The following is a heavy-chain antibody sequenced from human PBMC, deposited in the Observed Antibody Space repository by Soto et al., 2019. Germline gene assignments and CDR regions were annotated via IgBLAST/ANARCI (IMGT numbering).Heavy chain of an antibody. V-gene: IGHV3-30-3*01. CDR2: ISYDGNNK. CDR1: GFTFSSDA. D-gene: IGHD6-13*01. CDR3: EGVAPSTAAGNAFDP. J-gene: IGHJ5*02. Sequence: GGSLRHSCPASGFTFSSDAMHWVRQAPGKGLAWVAVISYDGNNKYYADSVKGRFTISRDNSKNTLYLQMNSLGAEDTAVYYCEGVAPSTAAGNAFDPWGQGTLVTVSS.